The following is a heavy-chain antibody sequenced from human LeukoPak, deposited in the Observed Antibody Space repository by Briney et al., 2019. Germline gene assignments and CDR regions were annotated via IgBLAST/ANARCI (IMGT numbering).Heavy chain of an antibody. CDR1: GFTFSSYS. CDR3: ARDSTDVVVVAPYGMDV. Sequence: GGSLRLSCAASGFTFSSYSMNWVRQAPGKGLEWVSSISSSSSYIYYADSVKGRFTISRDNAKNSLYLQMNSLRAEDTAVYYCARDSTDVVVVAPYGMDVWGQGTTVTVSS. J-gene: IGHJ6*02. V-gene: IGHV3-21*04. CDR2: ISSSSSYI. D-gene: IGHD2-15*01.